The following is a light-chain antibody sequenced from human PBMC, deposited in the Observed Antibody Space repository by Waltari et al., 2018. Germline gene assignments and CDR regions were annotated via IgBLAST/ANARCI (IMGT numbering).Light chain of an antibody. CDR1: QSISNN. CDR3: QQYYNWPQT. J-gene: IGKJ2*01. V-gene: IGKV3-15*01. Sequence: EIVMTQSPATLSVSPGERATLSCRASQSISNNLAWYHQKPGQAPRLLVYGASTRATGIPARFSGSGSGTEFTLTISSLQSEDFAVYYCQQYYNWPQTFGQGTKLEIK. CDR2: GAS.